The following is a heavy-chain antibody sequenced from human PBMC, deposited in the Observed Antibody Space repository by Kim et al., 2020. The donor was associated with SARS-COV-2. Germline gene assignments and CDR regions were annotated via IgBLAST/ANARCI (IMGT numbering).Heavy chain of an antibody. J-gene: IGHJ4*02. CDR2: ISSSSTYI. CDR3: ARGPRGYSYGPSDY. CDR1: GFTFSTYS. Sequence: GGSLRLSCAASGFTFSTYSMNWVRQAPGKGLEWVSSISSSSTYIYYADSVKGRFTISRDNAKNSLYLQMNSLRAEDTAVYYCARGPRGYSYGPSDYWGQGTLVTVSS. D-gene: IGHD5-18*01. V-gene: IGHV3-21*01.